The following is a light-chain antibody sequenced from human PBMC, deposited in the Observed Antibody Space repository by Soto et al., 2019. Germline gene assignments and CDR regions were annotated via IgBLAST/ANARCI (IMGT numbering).Light chain of an antibody. Sequence: QSVLTQPPSASGSPGQSVTISCTGTSNDVGGYNFVSWYQQHPGKAPKLMIFEVSKRPSGVPDRFSGSKSDNTASLTISGLQTEDVADYFCCSYAGNYTYVFGTGTKVTV. CDR3: CSYAGNYTYV. CDR1: SNDVGGYNF. CDR2: EVS. J-gene: IGLJ1*01. V-gene: IGLV2-8*01.